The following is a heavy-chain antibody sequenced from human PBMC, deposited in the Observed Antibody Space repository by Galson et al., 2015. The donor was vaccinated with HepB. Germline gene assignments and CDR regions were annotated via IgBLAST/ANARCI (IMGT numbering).Heavy chain of an antibody. CDR3: AKGKRGYGGNSVLPDY. CDR1: GFTFSSYA. CDR2: ISGSGGST. D-gene: IGHD4-23*01. V-gene: IGHV3-23*01. J-gene: IGHJ4*02. Sequence: SLRLSCAASGFTFSSYAMSWVRQAPGKGLEWVSAISGSGGSTYYADSVKGRFTISRDNSKNTLYLQMNSLRAEDTAVYYCAKGKRGYGGNSVLPDYWGQGTLVTVSS.